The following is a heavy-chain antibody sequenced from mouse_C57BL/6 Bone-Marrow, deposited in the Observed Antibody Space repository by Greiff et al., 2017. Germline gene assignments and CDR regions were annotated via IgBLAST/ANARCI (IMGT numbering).Heavy chain of an antibody. D-gene: IGHD1-1*01. Sequence: QVKLQQPGAELVKPGASVKLSCTASGYTFTSYWMHWVKQRPGQGLEWIGMIRPNSGCTNYTEQFKCKATLTVDKSSSTAYMQLSSLTSEDSAVYYCARWYYGRSSAWFAYWGQGTLVTVSA. CDR2: IRPNSGCT. CDR3: ARWYYGRSSAWFAY. CDR1: GYTFTSYW. J-gene: IGHJ3*01. V-gene: IGHV1-64*01.